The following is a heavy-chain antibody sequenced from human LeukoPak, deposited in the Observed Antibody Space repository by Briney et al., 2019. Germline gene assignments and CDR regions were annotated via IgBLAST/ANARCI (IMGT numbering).Heavy chain of an antibody. CDR2: ISGSGGST. V-gene: IGHV3-23*01. CDR3: ARERTGYYMAV. D-gene: IGHD1-14*01. J-gene: IGHJ6*03. Sequence: GGSLRLSCAASGFTFSSYGMSWVRQAPGKGLEWVSAISGSGGSTYYVDSVKGRFTVSRDDSKNTLYLQMNSLRAEGTAIYYCARERTGYYMAVWGKGTTVTISS. CDR1: GFTFSSYG.